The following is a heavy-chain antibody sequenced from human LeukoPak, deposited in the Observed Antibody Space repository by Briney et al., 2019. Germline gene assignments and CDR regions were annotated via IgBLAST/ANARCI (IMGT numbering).Heavy chain of an antibody. CDR3: VAAQVIGREH. CDR1: GGSFSGNY. CDR2: IKHTGRT. V-gene: IGHV4-34*01. D-gene: IGHD2-21*01. Sequence: SETLSLTCAVYGGSFSGNYWCWVRRPPGKGLEWIGEIKHTGRTTYNPSLKSQVSMSLDTSKNEFSLRLKSVTAADTAVYYCVAAQVIGREHWGQGTLVTVSS. J-gene: IGHJ4*02.